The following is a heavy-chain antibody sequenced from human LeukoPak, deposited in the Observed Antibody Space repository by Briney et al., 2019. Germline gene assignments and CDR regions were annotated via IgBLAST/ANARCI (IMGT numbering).Heavy chain of an antibody. D-gene: IGHD3-22*01. V-gene: IGHV3-30*02. CDR1: GFTFSSYV. CDR2: IRYDGSNK. Sequence: PGGSLRLSCAASGFTFSSYVMNWVRQAPGKGLEWVAFIRYDGSNKYYADSVKGRFTISRDNSKNTLYLQMNSLRAEDTAVYYCARGQNYYESRGYYSPRDYWGQGTLVTVSS. J-gene: IGHJ4*02. CDR3: ARGQNYYESRGYYSPRDY.